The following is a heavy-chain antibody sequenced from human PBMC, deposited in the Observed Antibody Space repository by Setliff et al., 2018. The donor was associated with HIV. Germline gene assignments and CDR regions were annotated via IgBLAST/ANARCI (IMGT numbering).Heavy chain of an antibody. J-gene: IGHJ4*02. D-gene: IGHD3-22*01. CDR3: ARHQYYYDSSGGGALDY. CDR2: IYYSGST. CDR1: GGSISSSSYY. V-gene: IGHV4-39*01. Sequence: SSETLSLTCTVPGGSISSSSYYWGWIRQPPGKGLEWIGSIYYSGSTYYNPSLKSRVTISVDTSKNQFSLKLSSVTAADTAVYYCARHQYYYDSSGGGALDYWGQGTLVTVSS.